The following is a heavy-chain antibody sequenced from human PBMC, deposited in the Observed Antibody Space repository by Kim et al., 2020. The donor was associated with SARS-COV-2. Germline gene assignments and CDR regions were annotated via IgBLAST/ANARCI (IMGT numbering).Heavy chain of an antibody. V-gene: IGHV3-48*04. D-gene: IGHD2-8*01. Sequence: YSADSVKGRFTSSRDNAKNSLYLQMNSLRAEDTAVYYCARALYPGLFDYWGQGTLVTVSS. CDR3: ARALYPGLFDY. J-gene: IGHJ4*02.